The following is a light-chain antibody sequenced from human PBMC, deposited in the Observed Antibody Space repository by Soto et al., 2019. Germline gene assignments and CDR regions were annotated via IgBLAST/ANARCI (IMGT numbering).Light chain of an antibody. CDR1: QSISSW. CDR2: KAS. J-gene: IGKJ1*01. Sequence: DIQMTQSPSTLSASVGDRVTITCRASQSISSWLAWYQQKPGQAPKLLIYKASTLQSGVPSRFSGSGSGTEFTLAISSLQPDDSATYYCQQYHDNSTFGQATKV. V-gene: IGKV1-5*03. CDR3: QQYHDNST.